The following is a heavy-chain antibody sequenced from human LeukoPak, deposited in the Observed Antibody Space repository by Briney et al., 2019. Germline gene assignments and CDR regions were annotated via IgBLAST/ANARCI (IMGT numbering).Heavy chain of an antibody. J-gene: IGHJ4*02. D-gene: IGHD3-9*01. CDR1: GFTFTNYA. V-gene: IGHV3-23*01. CDR2: ITGSDGTS. Sequence: PGESLRLSCVASGFTFTNYAMSWVRQAPGKGLEWVSAITGSDGTSHYADSVKGRFTISGDNSKNTLYLQVNSLRAEDTAVYYCAKWGDYDILTGYYVPDYWGQGTLVTVSS. CDR3: AKWGDYDILTGYYVPDY.